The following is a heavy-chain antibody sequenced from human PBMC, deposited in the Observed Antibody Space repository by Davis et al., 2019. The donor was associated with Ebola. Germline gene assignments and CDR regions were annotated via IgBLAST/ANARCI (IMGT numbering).Heavy chain of an antibody. J-gene: IGHJ4*02. CDR3: ARFPIVVEPASIS. CDR2: IYYSGST. Sequence: MPSETLSLTCPPSGGSITSDEYYWSWSRQPPGRGLEWIAYIYYSGSTYYNPSLKSRVTISVDTSKNQLSLRLTSVIAADTAVYYCARFPIVVEPASISWGQGTLVTVSS. V-gene: IGHV4-30-4*01. D-gene: IGHD2-2*01. CDR1: GGSITSDEYY.